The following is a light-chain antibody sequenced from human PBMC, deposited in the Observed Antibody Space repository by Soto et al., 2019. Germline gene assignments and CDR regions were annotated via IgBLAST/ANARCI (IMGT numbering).Light chain of an antibody. CDR2: DAS. Sequence: AIQLTQSPSSLSASVGDRVTITCRASQGISSALAWYQQKPGKAPKLLIYDASSLRSGVPSRFSGGGSGTEFTLTISSLQPDDFATYYCQQYNTYSTFGQGTRLEIK. J-gene: IGKJ5*01. CDR3: QQYNTYST. CDR1: QGISSA. V-gene: IGKV1-13*02.